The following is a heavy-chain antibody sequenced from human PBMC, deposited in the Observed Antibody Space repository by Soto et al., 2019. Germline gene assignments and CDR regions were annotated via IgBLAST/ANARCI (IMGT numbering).Heavy chain of an antibody. V-gene: IGHV4-31*03. J-gene: IGHJ5*02. D-gene: IGHD2-2*01. CDR1: GGSISSGGYY. Sequence: QVQLQESGPGLVKPSQTLSLTCTVSGGSISSGGYYWSWIRQHPGKGLEWIGYIYYSGSTYYNPSLKSRVTLPVDTSKNQFSLKLSSVTAADTAVYYCARAVVVVPAAIDNWFDPWGQGTLVTVSS. CDR3: ARAVVVVPAAIDNWFDP. CDR2: IYYSGST.